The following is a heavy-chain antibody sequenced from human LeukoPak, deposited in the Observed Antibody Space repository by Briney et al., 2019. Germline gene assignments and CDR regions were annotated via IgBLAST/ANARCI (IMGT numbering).Heavy chain of an antibody. CDR2: IYSGGST. Sequence: GGSLRLSCAASGFTVSSNYMSWVRQAPGKGLEWVSIIYSGGSTYYADSVKGRFTISTDNSKNTLYLQMNSLRAEDTAVYYCASGSGSYRAPYYYMDVWGKGTTVTVSS. CDR1: GFTVSSNY. J-gene: IGHJ6*03. V-gene: IGHV3-53*01. CDR3: ASGSGSYRAPYYYMDV. D-gene: IGHD3-10*01.